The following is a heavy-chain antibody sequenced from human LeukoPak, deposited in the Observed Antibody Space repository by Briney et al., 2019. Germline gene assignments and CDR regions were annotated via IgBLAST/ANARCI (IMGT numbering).Heavy chain of an antibody. J-gene: IGHJ4*02. CDR2: ISSSSSTI. D-gene: IGHD3-3*01. V-gene: IGHV3-48*01. CDR1: GFTFSSYS. CDR3: ARDIDFWSGYYQPYFDY. Sequence: PGGSLRLSCAASGFTFSSYSMNWVRQAPGKGLEWVSYISSSSSTIYYADSVKGRFTISRDNAKNSLYLQMNSLRAEDTAVYYCARDIDFWSGYYQPYFDYWGQGTLVTVSS.